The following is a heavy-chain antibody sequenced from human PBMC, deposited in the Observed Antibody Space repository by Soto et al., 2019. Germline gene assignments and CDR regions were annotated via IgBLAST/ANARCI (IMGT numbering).Heavy chain of an antibody. V-gene: IGHV3-74*01. CDR2: INSDGSSI. CDR3: ARGVRGVTNGMDV. D-gene: IGHD3-10*01. J-gene: IGHJ6*02. Sequence: EVQLVASGGGLVQPGGSLRLSCAASGFTFSNYWMHWVRQAPGKGLVWVSRINSDGSSISYADSMKGRFTISRDNAKNTLYLQMNSLRAEDTAMYYCARGVRGVTNGMDVWGQGTTVTVSS. CDR1: GFTFSNYW.